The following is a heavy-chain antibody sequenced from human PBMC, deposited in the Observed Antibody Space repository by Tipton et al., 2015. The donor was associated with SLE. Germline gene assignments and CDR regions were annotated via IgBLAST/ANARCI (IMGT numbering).Heavy chain of an antibody. CDR1: GFTFSSYS. Sequence: SLRLSCAASGFTFSSYSMNWVRQAPGKGLEWVAFIHNDGATKFADSVRGRFGVSRDTSQNTLYLLMDRLRAEDTAVYYCARVGGYCNSTSCNRIGRSYYYHYMDVWGKGTTVTVSS. V-gene: IGHV3-66*01. CDR2: IHNDGAT. D-gene: IGHD2-2*02. J-gene: IGHJ6*03. CDR3: ARVGGYCNSTSCNRIGRSYYYHYMDV.